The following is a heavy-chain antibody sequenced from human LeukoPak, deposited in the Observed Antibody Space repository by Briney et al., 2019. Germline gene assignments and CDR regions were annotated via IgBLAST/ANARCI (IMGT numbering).Heavy chain of an antibody. V-gene: IGHV4-59*08. CDR2: IYYSGST. CDR1: GGSISTYY. D-gene: IGHD1-26*01. J-gene: IGHJ5*02. CDR3: ASFSWWELRDWFDP. Sequence: SETLSLTCTVSGGSISTYYWSWIRQPPGKGLEWIGYIYYSGSTNYNPSLKSRVTISVDTSKNQFSLKLSSVTAADTAVYYCASFSWWELRDWFDPWGQGTLVTVSS.